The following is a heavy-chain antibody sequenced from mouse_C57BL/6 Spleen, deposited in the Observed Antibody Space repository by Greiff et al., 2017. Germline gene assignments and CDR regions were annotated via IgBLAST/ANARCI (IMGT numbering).Heavy chain of an antibody. CDR1: GYTFTSYW. J-gene: IGHJ2*01. D-gene: IGHD1-1*01. V-gene: IGHV1-64*01. CDR3: ARVRDYGSLDY. CDR2: IHPNSGST. Sequence: QVQLQQSGAELVKPGASVKLSCKASGYTFTSYWMHWVKQRPGQGLEWIGMIHPNSGSTNYNEKFKSKATLTVDKSSSTAYMQLRSLTSEDSAVYYCARVRDYGSLDYWGQGTTLTVSS.